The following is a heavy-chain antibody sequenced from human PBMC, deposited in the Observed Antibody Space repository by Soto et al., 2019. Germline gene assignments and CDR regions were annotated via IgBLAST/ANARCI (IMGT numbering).Heavy chain of an antibody. CDR1: GYTFTGYY. J-gene: IGHJ5*02. V-gene: IGHV1-2*02. CDR2: INPNSGGT. D-gene: IGHD1-20*01. Sequence: ASVKVSCKASGYTFTGYYMHWVRQAPGQGLEWMGWINPNSGGTNYAQKFQGRVTMTRDTSISTAYMELSRLRSDDTAVYYCARGTLTRLNGTRGLGCFDPWGQGTPVTVSS. CDR3: ARGTLTRLNGTRGLGCFDP.